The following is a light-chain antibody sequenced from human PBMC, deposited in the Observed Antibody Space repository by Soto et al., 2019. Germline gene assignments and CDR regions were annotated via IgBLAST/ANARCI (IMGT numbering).Light chain of an antibody. J-gene: IGLJ2*01. CDR1: SSDIGGYNY. Sequence: QSVLTQPASVSGSLGQSITIFCTGSSSDIGGYNYVSWYQHHPGKAPNLMIYEVRNRPSGVSNRFSGSKSGNTASLTISGLQPEDEADYYCSSYASSNTLIFGGGTQLTVL. CDR2: EVR. CDR3: SSYASSNTLI. V-gene: IGLV2-14*01.